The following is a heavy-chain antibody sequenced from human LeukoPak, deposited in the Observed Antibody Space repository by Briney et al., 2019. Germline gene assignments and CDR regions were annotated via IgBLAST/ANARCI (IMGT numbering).Heavy chain of an antibody. CDR3: ASLTTVTKKFDY. D-gene: IGHD4-17*01. CDR1: GGSFSGYY. J-gene: IGHJ4*02. Sequence: SETLSLTCAVYGGSFSGYYWSWIRQPPGKGLEWIGEINHSGSTNYNPSLKSRVTISVDTSKNQFSLKLSSVTAADTAVYYCASLTTVTKKFDYWGQGTLVTVSS. V-gene: IGHV4-34*01. CDR2: INHSGST.